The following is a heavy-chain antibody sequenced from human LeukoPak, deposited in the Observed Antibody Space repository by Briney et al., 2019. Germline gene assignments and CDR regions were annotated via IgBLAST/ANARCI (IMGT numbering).Heavy chain of an antibody. CDR1: NGTFGGYY. Sequence: SETLSLTCGVYNGTFGGYYWTWIRQPPGRGLEWIGDISHSGSSHYNPSLKSRLSMSVDTSKNQFSLTLTAVTAADTAVYYCGRRPYFDILAGSQMWGTVDHWGQGALVTVSS. D-gene: IGHD3-9*01. J-gene: IGHJ4*02. CDR2: ISHSGSS. V-gene: IGHV4-34*01. CDR3: GRRPYFDILAGSQMWGTVDH.